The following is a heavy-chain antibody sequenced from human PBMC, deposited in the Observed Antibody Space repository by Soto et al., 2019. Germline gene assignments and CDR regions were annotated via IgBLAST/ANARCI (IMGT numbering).Heavy chain of an antibody. D-gene: IGHD6-19*01. J-gene: IGHJ4*02. Sequence: GEFLRLSCAASGFTFSSYWMSWVRQAPGKGLEWVANIKQDGSEKYYVDSVKGRFTISRDNAKNSLYLQMNSLRAEDTAVYYCARDPMAGTDYFDYWGQGPLVTVSS. V-gene: IGHV3-7*01. CDR2: IKQDGSEK. CDR1: GFTFSSYW. CDR3: ARDPMAGTDYFDY.